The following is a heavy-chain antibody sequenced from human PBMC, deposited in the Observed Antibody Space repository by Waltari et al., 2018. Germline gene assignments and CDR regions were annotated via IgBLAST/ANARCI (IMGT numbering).Heavy chain of an antibody. CDR1: GFTFSSYG. D-gene: IGHD1-26*01. J-gene: IGHJ4*02. Sequence: GGGVVQPGGSLRLPCAASGFTFSSYGMHSVRQAPGKGLVWLAFIRYDGSNKYYADSVKGRVTISRDNSKNTLYLQMNSRRAEDTSVYYCAKDGQWELHLDYWGQGTLVTVSS. CDR2: IRYDGSNK. V-gene: IGHV3-30*02. CDR3: AKDGQWELHLDY.